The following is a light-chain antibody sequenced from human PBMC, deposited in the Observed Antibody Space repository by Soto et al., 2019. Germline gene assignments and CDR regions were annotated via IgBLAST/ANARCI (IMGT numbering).Light chain of an antibody. CDR3: MQGSHWPWT. CDR2: KIS. V-gene: IGKV2-30*01. J-gene: IGKJ1*01. CDR1: QSLVYSDGNTY. Sequence: DAVMTQSPVSLPVALGQPASISCRSSQSLVYSDGNTYLNWFQQRPGQSPSRLIDKISNQDSAVPYRFGGSGSGTDDTLKISRGEAEDIGVYYCMQGSHWPWTRGQGTNQEIK.